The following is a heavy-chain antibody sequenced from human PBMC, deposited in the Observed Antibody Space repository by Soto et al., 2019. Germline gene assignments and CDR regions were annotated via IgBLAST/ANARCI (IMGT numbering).Heavy chain of an antibody. CDR3: ARDHIALAGTRSFDV. V-gene: IGHV3-30-3*01. CDR2: ISYEGSNK. CDR1: GFTFSSYA. Sequence: LRLSCAASGFTFSSYAMHWVRQAPGKGLEWVAVISYEGSNKYYAASVKGRFTISRDNSKKSLYLQMNSLRAEDTAVYYCARDHIALAGTRSFDVWGKGTTVTVSS. J-gene: IGHJ6*04. D-gene: IGHD6-19*01.